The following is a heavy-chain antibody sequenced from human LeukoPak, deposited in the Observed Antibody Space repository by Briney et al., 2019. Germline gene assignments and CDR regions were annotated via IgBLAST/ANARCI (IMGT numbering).Heavy chain of an antibody. D-gene: IGHD6-13*01. V-gene: IGHV4-39*01. Sequence: KSGRSLRLSCAASGFTFSSYAMHWVRQPPGKGLEWIGTIHYSGSTYYNPSLRSRVTISVDTSKNQFSLKLTSVAAADTAVYYCARRAPSGSSSWYFDYWGQGTLVTVSS. CDR2: IHYSGST. CDR1: GFTFSSYAMH. CDR3: ARRAPSGSSSWYFDY. J-gene: IGHJ4*02.